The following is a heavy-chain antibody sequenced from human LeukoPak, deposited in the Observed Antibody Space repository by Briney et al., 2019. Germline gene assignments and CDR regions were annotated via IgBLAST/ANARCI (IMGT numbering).Heavy chain of an antibody. J-gene: IGHJ6*03. Sequence: ASVKVSCKASGYTFTSYGISWVRQAPGQGLEWMGIINPKGGRTSYAQKFQGRVTMTRDMSTSTVYMELSSLRFEDTAVYYCARDSYSSGWYDYYYYYMDVWGKGTTVIVSS. CDR2: INPKGGRT. CDR3: ARDSYSSGWYDYYYYYMDV. CDR1: GYTFTSYG. D-gene: IGHD6-19*01. V-gene: IGHV1-46*01.